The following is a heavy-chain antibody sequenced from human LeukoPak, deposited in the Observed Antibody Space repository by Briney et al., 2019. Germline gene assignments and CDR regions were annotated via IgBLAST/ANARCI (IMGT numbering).Heavy chain of an antibody. CDR1: GLTFSSYS. Sequence: KPGGSLRLSCAASGLTFSSYSMNWVRQAPGKGLEWVSSISSSGNYIYYADSVKGRFTISRDNAKNSLYLQMNSLRAEDTAVYYCARVPHAMVRGVIITEFYFDYWGQGTLVTVSS. V-gene: IGHV3-21*01. D-gene: IGHD3-10*01. J-gene: IGHJ4*02. CDR2: ISSSGNYI. CDR3: ARVPHAMVRGVIITEFYFDY.